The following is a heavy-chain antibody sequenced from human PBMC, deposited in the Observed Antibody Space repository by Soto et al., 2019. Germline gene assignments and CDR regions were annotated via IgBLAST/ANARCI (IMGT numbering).Heavy chain of an antibody. CDR3: ARSRGYSYGYSYYYYGMDV. CDR2: INHSGST. V-gene: IGHV4-34*01. J-gene: IGHJ6*02. Sequence: SETLSLTCAVYGGSFSGYYWSWIRQPPGKGLEWIGEINHSGSTNYNPSLKSRVTISVDTSKNQFSLKLSSVTAADTAVYYCARSRGYSYGYSYYYYGMDVWGQGTTVTVS. CDR1: GGSFSGYY. D-gene: IGHD5-18*01.